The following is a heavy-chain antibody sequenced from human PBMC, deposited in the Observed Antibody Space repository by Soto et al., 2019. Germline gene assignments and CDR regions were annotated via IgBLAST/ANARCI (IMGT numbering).Heavy chain of an antibody. CDR2: INPSGGST. CDR3: ARVKSIAARPLSYYYYGMDV. D-gene: IGHD6-6*01. J-gene: IGHJ6*02. Sequence: ASVKVSCKASGYTFTSYYMHWVRQAPGQELEWLGIINPSGGSTSYAQEFQGRVTMTRDTSTSTVYMELSSLRSEDTAVYYCARVKSIAARPLSYYYYGMDVWGQGTTVTVSS. V-gene: IGHV1-46*01. CDR1: GYTFTSYY.